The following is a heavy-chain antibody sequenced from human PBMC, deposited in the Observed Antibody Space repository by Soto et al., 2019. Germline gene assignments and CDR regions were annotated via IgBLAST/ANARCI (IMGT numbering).Heavy chain of an antibody. CDR1: GYTFTGYY. CDR3: ARPQKRITIFGVVTGGGDDAFDI. Sequence: QVQLVQSGAEVKKPGASVKVSCKASGYTFTGYYMHWVRQAPGQGLEWMGWINPNSGGTNYAQKFQGWVTMTRDTSISTAYMELSRLRSDDTAVYYCARPQKRITIFGVVTGGGDDAFDIWGQGTMVTVSS. CDR2: INPNSGGT. D-gene: IGHD3-3*01. J-gene: IGHJ3*02. V-gene: IGHV1-2*04.